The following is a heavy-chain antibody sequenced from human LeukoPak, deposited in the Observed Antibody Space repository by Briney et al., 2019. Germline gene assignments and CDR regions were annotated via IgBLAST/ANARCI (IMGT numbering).Heavy chain of an antibody. D-gene: IGHD5-18*01. J-gene: IGHJ4*02. CDR2: ISTSYI. CDR1: GFTFSTYS. V-gene: IGHV3-21*01. Sequence: GGSLRLSCAASGFTFSTYSMNWVRQAPGKGLEWVSSISTSYIYYADSVKGRFTISRDNAKNSLYLQMNSLRAEDTAVYYCANGYSYGTAFDYWGQGTLVTVSS. CDR3: ANGYSYGTAFDY.